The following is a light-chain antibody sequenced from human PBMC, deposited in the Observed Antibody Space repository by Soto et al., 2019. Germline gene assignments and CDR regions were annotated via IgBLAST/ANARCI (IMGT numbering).Light chain of an antibody. Sequence: DLQMTQSPSSLSASVGDRVTITCRASQSISLYLNWYQQKPGKPPKLLIFAAASLESGVPSRFSGSGSGTDFTLTISSLQPEDFATYYCQQSYSSPPTFGQGTKLDIK. V-gene: IGKV1-39*01. CDR3: QQSYSSPPT. CDR1: QSISLY. J-gene: IGKJ2*01. CDR2: AAA.